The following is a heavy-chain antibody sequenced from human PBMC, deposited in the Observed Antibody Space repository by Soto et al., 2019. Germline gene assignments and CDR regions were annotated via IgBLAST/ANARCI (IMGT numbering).Heavy chain of an antibody. D-gene: IGHD3-22*01. J-gene: IGHJ5*02. CDR2: IIPIVETP. V-gene: IGHV1-69*01. CDR1: GGTFNSYD. CDR3: AGLSRPNYYDTSVFFKDNWFDP. Sequence: QVQLVQSGAEVKKPGSSMKVSCKASGGTFNSYDINWVRQAPGQGLEWMGGIIPIVETPKYAQKFQGRVTITADESTNTVYMELSSLRSEDTAMYFCAGLSRPNYYDTSVFFKDNWFDPWGQGTLVTVSS.